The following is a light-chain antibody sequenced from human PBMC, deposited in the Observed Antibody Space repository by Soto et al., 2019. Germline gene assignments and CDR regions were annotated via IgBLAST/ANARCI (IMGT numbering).Light chain of an antibody. CDR1: SSDVGSYNL. CDR2: EGS. V-gene: IGLV2-23*01. Sequence: QSALTQPASVSGSPGPSITLSCTGTSSDVGSYNLVSWYQQHPGKAPKLMIYEGSKRPSGVSNRFSGSKSGNTASLTISGLQAEDEADYYCCSYAGSSTVFGGGTKLTVL. CDR3: CSYAGSSTV. J-gene: IGLJ2*01.